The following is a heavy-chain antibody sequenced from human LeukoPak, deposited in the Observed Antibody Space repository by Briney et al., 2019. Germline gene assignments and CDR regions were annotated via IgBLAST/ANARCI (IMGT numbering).Heavy chain of an antibody. CDR2: INHSGST. V-gene: IGHV4-34*01. CDR1: GGSFSGYY. CDR3: ARDLGRVDYYGSGAFDI. D-gene: IGHD3-10*01. Sequence: SETLSLTCAVYGGSFSGYYWSWIRQPPGKGLEWIGEINHSGSTNYNPSLKSRVTISVDTSKNQFSLKLSSVTAADTAVYYCARDLGRVDYYGSGAFDIWGQGTMVTVSS. J-gene: IGHJ3*02.